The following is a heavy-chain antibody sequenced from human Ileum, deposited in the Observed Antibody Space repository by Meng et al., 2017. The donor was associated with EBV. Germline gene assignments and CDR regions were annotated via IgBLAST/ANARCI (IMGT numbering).Heavy chain of an antibody. CDR1: GYTFTGYY. CDR2: INPNSGGT. D-gene: IGHD3-10*01. J-gene: IGHJ4*02. CDR3: ARVGYGSGSFRFDY. V-gene: IGHV1-2*06. Sequence: QVQRVQSVAWVKKPWASVKVSCKASGYTFTGYYMHWVRQAPGQGLEWMGRINPNSGGTNYAQKFQGRVTMTRDTSISTAYMELSRLRSDDTAVYYCARVGYGSGSFRFDYWGQGTLVTVSS.